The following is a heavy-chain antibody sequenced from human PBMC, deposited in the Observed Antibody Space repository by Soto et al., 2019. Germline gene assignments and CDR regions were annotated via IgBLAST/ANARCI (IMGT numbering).Heavy chain of an antibody. V-gene: IGHV1-69*05. D-gene: IGHD2-2*01. CDR1: GGTFSSYA. Sequence: GASVKVSCKASGGTFSSYAISWVRQAPGQGLEWMGGINPNSGTANYAQKFQGRVTMTRDTSISTAYMELSRLRSDDTAVYYCARAALVVPAAMTGGWFDPWGQGTLVTVSS. CDR2: INPNSGTA. CDR3: ARAALVVPAAMTGGWFDP. J-gene: IGHJ5*02.